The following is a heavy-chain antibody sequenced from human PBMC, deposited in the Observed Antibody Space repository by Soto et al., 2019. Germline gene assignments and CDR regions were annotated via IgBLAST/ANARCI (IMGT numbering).Heavy chain of an antibody. CDR2: IIPINGIT. D-gene: IGHD2-2*01. CDR3: ARGIGAMGPNWFDP. J-gene: IGHJ5*02. V-gene: IGHV1-69*02. CDR1: GDTFSSYT. Sequence: ASVKVSCKASGDTFSSYTISWVRQAPGQGLEWMGRIIPINGITNYAQKFQGRVTITTDTSTSTAYMELRSLRSYDTVVYFCARGIGAMGPNWFDPWGQGTLVTVSS.